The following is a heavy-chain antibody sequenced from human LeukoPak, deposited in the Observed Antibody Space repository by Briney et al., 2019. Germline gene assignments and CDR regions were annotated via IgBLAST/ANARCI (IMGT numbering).Heavy chain of an antibody. V-gene: IGHV4-39*07. J-gene: IGHJ4*02. CDR3: VRRSPDSSGYYFIDY. Sequence: SETLSLTCGVSGGSISSSSYYWGWIRQAPGKGLEWIGNVYHSGISYYTPSLTSRVTVSLDTSKNQFSLKLSSVTAADTAVYYCVRRSPDSSGYYFIDYWGQGTLVTVSS. CDR2: VYHSGIS. D-gene: IGHD3-22*01. CDR1: GGSISSSSYY.